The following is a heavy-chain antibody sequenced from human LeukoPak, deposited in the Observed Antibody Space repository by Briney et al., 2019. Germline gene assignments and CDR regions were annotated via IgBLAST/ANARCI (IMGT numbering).Heavy chain of an antibody. V-gene: IGHV3-11*01. CDR1: GFTFSDYY. CDR2: ISSSGSTT. D-gene: IGHD3-22*01. CDR3: ARESYYDSSGYYYDY. J-gene: IGHJ4*02. Sequence: GGSLRLPCAASGFTFSDYYMSWIRQAPGKGLEWVSYISSSGSTTYYADSVKGRFTISRDNAKNSLYLQMNSLRAEDTAVYYCARESYYDSSGYYYDYWGQGTLVTVSS.